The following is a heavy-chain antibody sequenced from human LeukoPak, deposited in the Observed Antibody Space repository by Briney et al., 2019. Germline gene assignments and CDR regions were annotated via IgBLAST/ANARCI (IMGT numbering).Heavy chain of an antibody. CDR3: ARLGVVPAAIGWFDP. J-gene: IGHJ5*02. Sequence: PSETLSLTCAVYGGSFSGYYWSWIRQPPGKGLEWIGEINHSGSTNYNPSLKSRVTISVDTSKNQFSLKLSSVTAADTAVYYCARLGVVPAAIGWFDPWGQGTLVTVSS. V-gene: IGHV4-34*01. D-gene: IGHD2-2*01. CDR2: INHSGST. CDR1: GGSFSGYY.